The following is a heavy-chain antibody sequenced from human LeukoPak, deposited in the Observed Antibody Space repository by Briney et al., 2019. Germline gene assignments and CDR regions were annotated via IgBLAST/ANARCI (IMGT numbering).Heavy chain of an antibody. Sequence: SETLSLTCTVSGGSIINSNYYWGWIRQPPGKGLEWIGNIFYSGNTYYNVSLKSRVSISVDTSKNQFSLKVSSVTATDTAVYFCARRLFTNYFDYWGQGVLVTVSS. CDR3: ARRLFTNYFDY. J-gene: IGHJ4*02. CDR2: IFYSGNT. CDR1: GGSIINSNYY. D-gene: IGHD2-2*01. V-gene: IGHV4-39*01.